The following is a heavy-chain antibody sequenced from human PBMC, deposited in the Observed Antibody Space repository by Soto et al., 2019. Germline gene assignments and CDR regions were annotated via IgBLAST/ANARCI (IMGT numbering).Heavy chain of an antibody. CDR2: IKSKTDGGTT. CDR1: GFTFSNAW. Sequence: GGSLRLSCAASGFTFSNAWMSWVRQAPGKGLEWVGRIKSKTDGGTTDYAAPVKGRFTISRDDSKNTLYLQMNSLKTEDTAVYYCTAIAAAALYYYGMDVWGQGTTVTVS. D-gene: IGHD6-13*01. V-gene: IGHV3-15*01. CDR3: TAIAAAALYYYGMDV. J-gene: IGHJ6*02.